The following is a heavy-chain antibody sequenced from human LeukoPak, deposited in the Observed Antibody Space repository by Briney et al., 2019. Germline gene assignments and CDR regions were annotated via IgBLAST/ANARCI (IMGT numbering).Heavy chain of an antibody. V-gene: IGHV4-59*01. J-gene: IGHJ5*02. CDR3: AREASGPSFDP. CDR1: GGSIRSYY. D-gene: IGHD6-25*01. CDR2: IYYSGST. Sequence: SETLSLTCTVSGGSIRSYYWSWIRQPPGKGLEWIGYIYYSGSTDYNPSLKSRVTISVDTSKNQFSLKLSSVTAADTAVYYCAREASGPSFDPWGQGTLVTVSS.